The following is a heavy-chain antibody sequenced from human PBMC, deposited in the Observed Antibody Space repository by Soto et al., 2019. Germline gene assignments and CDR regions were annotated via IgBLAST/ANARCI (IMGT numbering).Heavy chain of an antibody. CDR3: ARDKGLITIFGVVMCGMDV. CDR1: GGSVSSGSYY. J-gene: IGHJ6*02. Sequence: PSETLSLTCTVSGGSVSSGSYYWSWIRQPPGKGLEWIGYIYYSGSTNYNPSLKSRVTISVDTSKNQFSLKLSSVTAADTAVYYCARDKGLITIFGVVMCGMDVWGQGTTVTVSS. CDR2: IYYSGST. V-gene: IGHV4-61*01. D-gene: IGHD3-3*01.